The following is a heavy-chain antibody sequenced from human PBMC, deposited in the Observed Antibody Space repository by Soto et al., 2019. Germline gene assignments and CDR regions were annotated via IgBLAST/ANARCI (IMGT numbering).Heavy chain of an antibody. CDR1: GGSISSYY. V-gene: IGHV4-59*01. CDR2: IYYSGST. CDR3: VRDPAVAGTGSFYY. Sequence: SETLSLTCTVSGGSISSYYWIWIRQPPGKGLEWIGYIYYSGSTNYNPSLKGRFTISRDNSKNTLYLQMNSLRTDDTAVYYCVRDPAVAGTGSFYYWGQGTLVTAPQ. D-gene: IGHD6-19*01. J-gene: IGHJ4*02.